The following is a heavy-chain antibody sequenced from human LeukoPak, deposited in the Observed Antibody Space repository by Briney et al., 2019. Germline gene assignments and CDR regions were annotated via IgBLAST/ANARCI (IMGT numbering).Heavy chain of an antibody. CDR3: TTRGMTGTTIRPPPDY. V-gene: IGHV3-73*01. J-gene: IGHJ4*02. CDR2: IRSRANSYAT. Sequence: WGSLRLSCAASGFTFIGSAMHWLRQASGKGLEWVGRIRSRANSYATAYAASVKGRFNIYRDDSKNTAYLQMNSRKTEDTAVYYCTTRGMTGTTIRPPPDYWGQGTLVTVSS. D-gene: IGHD1-20*01. CDR1: GFTFIGSA.